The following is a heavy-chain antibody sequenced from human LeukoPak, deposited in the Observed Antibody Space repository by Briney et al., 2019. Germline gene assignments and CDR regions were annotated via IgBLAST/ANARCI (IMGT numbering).Heavy chain of an antibody. Sequence: SETLSLTCAVYGGSFSGYYWSWIRQPPGKGLEWIGSMYHDGSTNYNPSLKSRVSRSVDRSKNQFSLKLSSVTAADTAVYYCARADPPAYFDYWGQGSLVTVSS. CDR2: MYHDGST. CDR1: GGSFSGYY. V-gene: IGHV4-34*01. J-gene: IGHJ4*02. CDR3: ARADPPAYFDY.